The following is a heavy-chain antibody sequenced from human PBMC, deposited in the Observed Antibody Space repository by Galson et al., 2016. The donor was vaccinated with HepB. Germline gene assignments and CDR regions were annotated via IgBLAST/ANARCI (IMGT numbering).Heavy chain of an antibody. CDR1: GFTFASYA. V-gene: IGHV3-23*01. D-gene: IGHD2-15*01. J-gene: IGHJ2*01. CDR3: AKTPAGELRSCCGASCHLWYFDL. CDR2: LSGSGDMT. Sequence: SLRLSCAAPGFTFASYAMSWVRQTPGKGLEWIASLSGSGDMTFYADSVRGRFTISRGNSQNTLYLQMDSLRVEDTAVYYCAKTPAGELRSCCGASCHLWYFDLWGRGTLVTVSS.